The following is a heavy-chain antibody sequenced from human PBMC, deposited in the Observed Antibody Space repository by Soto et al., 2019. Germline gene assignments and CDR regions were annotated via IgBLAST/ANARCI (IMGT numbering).Heavy chain of an antibody. CDR2: IVVGSGNT. CDR3: AALYYYDSSGYSDAFDI. Sequence: SVKVSCKASGFTFTSSAVQWVRQARGQRLEWIGWIVVGSGNTNYAQKFQERVTITRDMSTSTAYMELSSLRSEDTAVYYCAALYYYDSSGYSDAFDIWDQGTMVTVSS. J-gene: IGHJ3*02. CDR1: GFTFTSSA. D-gene: IGHD3-22*01. V-gene: IGHV1-58*01.